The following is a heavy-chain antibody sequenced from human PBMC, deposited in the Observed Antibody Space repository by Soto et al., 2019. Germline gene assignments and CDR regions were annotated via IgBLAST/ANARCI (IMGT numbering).Heavy chain of an antibody. Sequence: GGSLRLSCAASGFTFSSYAMSWVRQAPGKGLEWVSAISGSGGSTYYADSVKGRFTISRDNSKNTLYLQMNSLRAEDTAVYYCAKISRESSGSYYFDYWGQGTLVTVSS. J-gene: IGHJ4*02. V-gene: IGHV3-23*01. CDR2: ISGSGGST. CDR3: AKISRESSGSYYFDY. D-gene: IGHD1-26*01. CDR1: GFTFSSYA.